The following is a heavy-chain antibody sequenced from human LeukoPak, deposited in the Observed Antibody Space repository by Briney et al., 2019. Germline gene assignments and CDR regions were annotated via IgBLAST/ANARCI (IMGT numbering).Heavy chain of an antibody. D-gene: IGHD3-10*01. J-gene: IGHJ1*01. CDR2: IYYSGST. V-gene: IGHV4-59*08. CDR1: GGSISSYY. CDR3: ARYGSGSYSDDHFQH. Sequence: SETLSLTCTVSGGSISSYYWSWVRQPPGKGLEWIGYIYYSGSTKYNPSLKSRVTISVDTSKNQFSLKLTSVTAADTAVYYCARYGSGSYSDDHFQHWGQGTLVTVSS.